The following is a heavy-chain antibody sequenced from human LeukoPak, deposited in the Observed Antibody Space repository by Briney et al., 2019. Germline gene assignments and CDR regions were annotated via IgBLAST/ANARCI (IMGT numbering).Heavy chain of an antibody. CDR3: ARDVRGGYNTDY. J-gene: IGHJ4*02. CDR2: ISSSSSYI. D-gene: IGHD5-12*01. Sequence: GGSLRLSCAASGFTFSSYSMNWVRQAPGKGLEWVSSISSSSSYIYYADSVKGRFTISRDNAKNSLYLQMNSLRAEDTAVYYCARDVRGGYNTDYWGQGTLVTVSS. CDR1: GFTFSSYS. V-gene: IGHV3-21*01.